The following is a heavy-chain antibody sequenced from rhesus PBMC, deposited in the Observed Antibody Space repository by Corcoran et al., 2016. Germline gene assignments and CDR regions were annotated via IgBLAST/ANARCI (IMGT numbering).Heavy chain of an antibody. D-gene: IGHD4-35*01. Sequence: QVQLQESGPGLVKPSETLPLTCAVSGASISSNYWSWIRQPPGKGLEWIGYIYGGSGSTSYTPSLKSRVTITKDTPKNQFSLTLSSVTAADTAVYYCARGTGNLSFDHWGQGVLVTVSS. CDR2: IYGGSGST. V-gene: IGHV4-147*01. CDR3: ARGTGNLSFDH. CDR1: GASISSNY. J-gene: IGHJ4*01.